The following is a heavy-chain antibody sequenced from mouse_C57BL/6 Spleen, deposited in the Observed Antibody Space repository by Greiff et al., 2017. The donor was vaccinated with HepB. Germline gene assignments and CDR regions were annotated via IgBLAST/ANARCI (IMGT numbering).Heavy chain of an antibody. CDR1: GFTFSDYY. D-gene: IGHD2-1*01. Sequence: VESGGGLVQPGGSLKLSCAASGFTFSDYYMYWVRQTPEKRLEWVAYISNGGGSTYYPDTVKGRFTISRDNAKNTLYLQMSRLKSEDTAMYYCAREGNGNSLFAYWGQGTLVTVSA. V-gene: IGHV5-12*01. J-gene: IGHJ3*01. CDR2: ISNGGGST. CDR3: AREGNGNSLFAY.